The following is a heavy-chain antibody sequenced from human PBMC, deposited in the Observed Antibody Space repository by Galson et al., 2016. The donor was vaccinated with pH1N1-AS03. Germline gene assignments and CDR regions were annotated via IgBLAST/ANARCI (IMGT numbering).Heavy chain of an antibody. CDR1: GYTFTGYY. CDR2: INPNSGDT. Sequence: SVKVSCKASGYTFTGYYIQWVRQAPGQGLEWMGWINPNSGDTNYAQKFQAWVTMTRDTSSSTAYMELSGLKSDDTAVYYCARDPRGPCTSSTCPTAYYFGMDVWGQGTTVIVSS. CDR3: ARDPRGPCTSSTCPTAYYFGMDV. V-gene: IGHV1-2*04. J-gene: IGHJ6*02. D-gene: IGHD2-2*01.